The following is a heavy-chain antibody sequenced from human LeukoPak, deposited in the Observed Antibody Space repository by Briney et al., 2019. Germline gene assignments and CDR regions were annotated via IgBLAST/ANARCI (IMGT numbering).Heavy chain of an antibody. V-gene: IGHV3-48*01. CDR2: ISSSSSTI. CDR1: GFTFSSYS. J-gene: IGHJ4*02. CDR3: ARDHGSEPRDFDY. Sequence: GGSLRLSCAASGFTFSSYSMNWVRQAPGKGLEWVSYISSSSSTIYYADSVKGRFTISRDNAKNSLYLQMNSLRAEDTAVYYCARDHGSEPRDFDYWGQGTLVTVSS. D-gene: IGHD3-10*01.